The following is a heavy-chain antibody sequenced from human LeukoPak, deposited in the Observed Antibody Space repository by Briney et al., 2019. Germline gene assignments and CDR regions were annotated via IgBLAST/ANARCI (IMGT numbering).Heavy chain of an antibody. CDR2: LYYSGRT. CDR3: AREAYYYGSGGLYYYYMDV. V-gene: IGHV4-61*01. CDR1: RRSISSRNW. J-gene: IGHJ6*03. D-gene: IGHD3-10*01. Sequence: SQTLSLTCAVSRRSISSRNWWSWIRQHTGKGLEWIGYLYYSGRTNYNTSLKSRVSISVDTSKNQFSLKLSSVTAADTAVYYCAREAYYYGSGGLYYYYMDVWGKGTTVTVSS.